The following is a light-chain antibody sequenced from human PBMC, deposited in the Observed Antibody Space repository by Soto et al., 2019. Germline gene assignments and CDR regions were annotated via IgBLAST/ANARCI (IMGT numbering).Light chain of an antibody. V-gene: IGKV1-5*01. CDR3: QQYNNHLYT. CDR2: DAS. J-gene: IGKJ2*01. CDR1: QSINSW. Sequence: DIQMTQSPSTLSASVGDRVTITCRASQSINSWLAWYQQKPGKAPKLLIYDASILESGVPSRFSGSASGTEFTLTINNLQPDDFATYYCQQYNNHLYTFGQGTKLEIK.